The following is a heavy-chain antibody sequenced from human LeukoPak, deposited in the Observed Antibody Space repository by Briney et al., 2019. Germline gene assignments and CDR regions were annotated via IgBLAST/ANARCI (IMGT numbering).Heavy chain of an antibody. CDR3: ARGYCSGGSCFGWFDP. V-gene: IGHV4-39*01. CDR1: GGSISSSSYY. D-gene: IGHD2-15*01. J-gene: IGHJ5*02. CDR2: IYYSGST. Sequence: PSETLSLTCTVSGGSISSSSYYWVWIRQPPGKGLEWIGSIYYSGSTYYNPSLKSRVTISVDTSKNQFSLKLSSVTAADTAVYYCARGYCSGGSCFGWFDPWGQGTLVTVSS.